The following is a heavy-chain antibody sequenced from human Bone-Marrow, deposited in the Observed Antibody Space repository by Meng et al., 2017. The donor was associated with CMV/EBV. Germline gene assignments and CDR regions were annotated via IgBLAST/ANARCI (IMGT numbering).Heavy chain of an antibody. CDR3: AKGRIAAAGTTGYGRAV. V-gene: IGHV3-23*01. D-gene: IGHD6-13*01. CDR2: ISGSGGST. Sequence: GESLQISCAASGFPFSSYAMSWVRQAPGKGLEWVSAISGSGGSTYYADSVKGRFTISRDDSKNTLYLQMNSLRAEDTAVYYCAKGRIAAAGTTGYGRAVWGQGTTVTVSS. J-gene: IGHJ6*01. CDR1: GFPFSSYA.